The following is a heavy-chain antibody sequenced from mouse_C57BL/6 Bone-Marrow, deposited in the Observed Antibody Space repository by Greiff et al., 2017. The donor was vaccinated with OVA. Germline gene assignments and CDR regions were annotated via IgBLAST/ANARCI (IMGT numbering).Heavy chain of an antibody. J-gene: IGHJ2*01. V-gene: IGHV5-9-1*02. CDR3: TRAYGQDLDY. CDR2: ISRGGDYI. D-gene: IGHD1-2*01. CDR1: GFTFSSYA. Sequence: EVKLMESGEGLVKPGGSLKLSCAASGFTFSSYAMSWVRQTPEKRLEWVAYISRGGDYIYYADPVKGRFTISRYNARNTLYLQMSSLKSEDTAMYYCTRAYGQDLDYWGQGTTLTVSS.